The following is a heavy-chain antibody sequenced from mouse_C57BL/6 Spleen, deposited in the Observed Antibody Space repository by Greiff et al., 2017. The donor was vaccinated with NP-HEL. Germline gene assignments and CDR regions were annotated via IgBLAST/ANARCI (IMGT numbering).Heavy chain of an antibody. V-gene: IGHV14-3*01. D-gene: IGHD2-3*01. Sequence: VHVKQSVAELVRPGASVKLSCTASGFNIKNTYMHWVKQRPEQGLEWIGRIDPANGNTKYAPKFQGKATITADTSSNTAYLQLSSLTSEDTAIYYCARGGDDGYYPAWFAYWGQGTLVTVSA. CDR3: ARGGDDGYYPAWFAY. J-gene: IGHJ3*01. CDR2: IDPANGNT. CDR1: GFNIKNTY.